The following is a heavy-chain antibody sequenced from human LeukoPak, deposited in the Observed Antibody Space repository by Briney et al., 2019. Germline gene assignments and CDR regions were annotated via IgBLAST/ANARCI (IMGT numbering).Heavy chain of an antibody. J-gene: IGHJ4*02. V-gene: IGHV3-9*01. CDR2: ISWNSGSI. Sequence: GGSLRLSCVASGFTFSSSWMHWVRQAPGKGLEWVSGISWNSGSIGYADSVKGRFTISRDNAKNSLYLQMNSLRAEDTALYYCAKSYYYGSGSYYDFDYWGQGTLVTVSS. D-gene: IGHD3-10*01. CDR3: AKSYYYGSGSYYDFDY. CDR1: GFTFSSSW.